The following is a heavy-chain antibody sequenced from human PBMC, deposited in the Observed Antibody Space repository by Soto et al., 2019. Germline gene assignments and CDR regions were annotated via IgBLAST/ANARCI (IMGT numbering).Heavy chain of an antibody. D-gene: IGHD4-17*01. CDR1: GFTFSSYA. CDR3: VRTYGDLWGAFDF. V-gene: IGHV3-23*01. J-gene: IGHJ4*02. CDR2: ISGSGGST. Sequence: PGGSLRLSCAASGFTFSSYAMSWVRQAPGKGLEWVSAISGSGGSTYYADSVKGRFTISRDNSKNTLYLQMNSLRPEDTALYYCVRTYGDLWGAFDFWGQGTPVTVSS.